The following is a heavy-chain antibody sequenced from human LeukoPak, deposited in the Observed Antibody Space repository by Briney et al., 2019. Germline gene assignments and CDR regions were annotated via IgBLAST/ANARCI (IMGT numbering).Heavy chain of an antibody. D-gene: IGHD3-10*01. Sequence: GGSLRLSCAASGFTFSSYSMNWVRQAPGKGLEWVSSISSSSSYIYYADSVKGRFTISRDNAKNSLYLQMNSLRAEDTAVYYCARFGAALRRMDVWGKGTTVTVSS. CDR3: ARFGAALRRMDV. V-gene: IGHV3-21*01. CDR2: ISSSSSYI. J-gene: IGHJ6*03. CDR1: GFTFSSYS.